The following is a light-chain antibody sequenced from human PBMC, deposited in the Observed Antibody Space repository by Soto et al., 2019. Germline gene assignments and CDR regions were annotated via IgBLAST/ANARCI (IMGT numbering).Light chain of an antibody. CDR2: EAS. J-gene: IGKJ1*01. CDR3: QQYSSYSAGT. V-gene: IGKV1-5*03. CDR1: QSIDSW. Sequence: DITMTQSPSTLSASVGDRVTITCRASQSIDSWLAWFQQKPGKTPNLLIYEASSLESGVPSRFSGSGSGTEFTLTISSLQPDDFATYYCQQYSSYSAGTFGQGTKVEIK.